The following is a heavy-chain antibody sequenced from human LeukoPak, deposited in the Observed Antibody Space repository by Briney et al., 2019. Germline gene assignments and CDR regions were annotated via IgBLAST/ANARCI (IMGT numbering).Heavy chain of an antibody. J-gene: IGHJ4*02. CDR2: LKQDGSDK. CDR3: ARETRGTVGSY. D-gene: IGHD4-23*01. V-gene: IGHV3-7*05. Sequence: GGSLRLSCAASVSTLNTYWMTWFRQIPGKGLEWVASLKQDGSDKYYVDSVKGRFTISRDNAENSLYLQMNSLRVEDTAVYYCARETRGTVGSYWGRGTLVTVSS. CDR1: VSTLNTYW.